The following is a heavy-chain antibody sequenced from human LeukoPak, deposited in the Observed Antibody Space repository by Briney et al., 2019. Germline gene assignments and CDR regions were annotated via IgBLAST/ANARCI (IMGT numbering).Heavy chain of an antibody. CDR3: AKTLWHGAPLGWFHS. J-gene: IGHJ5*01. Sequence: GGSLRLSCAASGYTFSNFAVSWVRQAPGKGLEWVAVISGGFDTYYADSAKGRFTISRDNSKDTLFLQMNSLRVEDTAVYFCAKTLWHGAPLGWFHSWGQGTLVTVSS. V-gene: IGHV3-23*01. CDR2: ISGGFDT. D-gene: IGHD2/OR15-2a*01. CDR1: GYTFSNFA.